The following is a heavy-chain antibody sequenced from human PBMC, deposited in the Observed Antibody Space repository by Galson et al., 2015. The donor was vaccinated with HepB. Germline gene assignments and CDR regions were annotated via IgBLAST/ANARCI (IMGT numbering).Heavy chain of an antibody. CDR2: MSNDGSSK. D-gene: IGHD3-22*01. Sequence: SLRLSCAASGFTFSSHAFHWVRQAPDKGLEWVALMSNDGSSKYYADSVKGRFTVSRDNSKNTLYLQMYSLRPEDTAVYYCARDSWNYGSSAARNLQTKVQQFDYWGQGTLVTVSS. V-gene: IGHV3-30-3*01. CDR3: ARDSWNYGSSAARNLQTKVQQFDY. J-gene: IGHJ4*02. CDR1: GFTFSSHA.